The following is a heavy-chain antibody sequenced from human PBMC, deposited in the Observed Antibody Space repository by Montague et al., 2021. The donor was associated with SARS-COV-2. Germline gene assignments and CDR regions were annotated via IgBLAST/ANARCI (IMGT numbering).Heavy chain of an antibody. J-gene: IGHJ4*02. D-gene: IGHD2/OR15-2a*01. CDR2: MYSSGRP. CDR1: GGSITSASSH. V-gene: IGHV4-39*01. Sequence: SETLSLTCTVSGGSITSASSHWGWIRQPPGKGLEWIGTMYSSGRPYYDPSLKSRLTISVDASKNQFSLQMTSVTAADTAMYYCARHFLCGKGGNFFDAWGQGTLVTVSS. CDR3: ARHFLCGKGGNFFDA.